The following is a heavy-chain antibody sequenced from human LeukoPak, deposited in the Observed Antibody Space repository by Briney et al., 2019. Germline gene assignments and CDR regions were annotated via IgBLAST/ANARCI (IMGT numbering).Heavy chain of an antibody. CDR3: AKSLYYYDSSGYFIYDY. CDR1: GFTFNTYW. D-gene: IGHD3-22*01. Sequence: GGSLRLSCVASGFTFNTYWMSWVRQAPGKGLEWVANINHDGSGKYYVDSVKGRFTISRDNSKNTLYLQMNSLRAEDTAVYYCAKSLYYYDSSGYFIYDYWGQGTLVTVSS. CDR2: INHDGSGK. V-gene: IGHV3-7*03. J-gene: IGHJ4*02.